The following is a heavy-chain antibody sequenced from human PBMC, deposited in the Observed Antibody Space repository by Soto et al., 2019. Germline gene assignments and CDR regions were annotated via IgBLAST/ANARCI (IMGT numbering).Heavy chain of an antibody. CDR1: GFTVSNNY. CDR3: AQRRGGGGY. CDR2: IYSGGYT. Sequence: EVQLVESGGGLIQPGGSLRLSCAVSGFTVSNNYMSWVRQAPGKGLEGVSVIYSGGYTAYGDSVKGRFTISRDNSKHTPNLQMNGVRANHAAVFYRAQRRGGGGYWGQGTLVTVSS. J-gene: IGHJ4*02. D-gene: IGHD6-25*01. V-gene: IGHV3-53*01.